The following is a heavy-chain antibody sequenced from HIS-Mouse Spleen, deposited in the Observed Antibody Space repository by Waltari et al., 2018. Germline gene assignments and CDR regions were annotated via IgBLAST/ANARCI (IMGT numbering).Heavy chain of an antibody. V-gene: IGHV4-59*08. CDR3: ARGVSSSSFHFDY. CDR2: IYYSGST. CDR1: GGSISSYY. D-gene: IGHD6-13*01. Sequence: QVQLQESGPGLVKPSETLSLTCTVSGGSISSYYWSWIRQPPGKGLEWIGYIYYSGSTNDNPSLKRRVTISVDTSKNQFSLKLSSVTAADTAVYYCARGVSSSSFHFDYWGQGTLVTVSS. J-gene: IGHJ4*02.